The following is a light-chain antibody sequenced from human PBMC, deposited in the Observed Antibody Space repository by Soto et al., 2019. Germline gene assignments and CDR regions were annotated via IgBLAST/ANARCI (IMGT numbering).Light chain of an antibody. CDR2: DVS. Sequence: QSALTQPRSVSGSPGQSVTISCTGTSSDVGGYNYVSWYQQHPGKAPKLMIYDVSKRPSRVTDRFSGSKSGNTASLTISGLQAEDEADYYCCSYAGSYTYVVFGGGTKLTVL. CDR3: CSYAGSYTYVV. V-gene: IGLV2-11*01. CDR1: SSDVGGYNY. J-gene: IGLJ2*01.